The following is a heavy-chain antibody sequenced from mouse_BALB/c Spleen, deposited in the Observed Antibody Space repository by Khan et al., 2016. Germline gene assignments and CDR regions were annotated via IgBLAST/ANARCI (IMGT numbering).Heavy chain of an antibody. J-gene: IGHJ4*01. Sequence: EVQLQESGPGLVKPSQSLSLTCSVTGYSITSGYYWNWIRQFPGNNLEWMGYISYDGSNNYNPSIKNRISIARDTSKNQFFLKLNSVTTEDTATYYCARIRQVYAMDYWGQGTSVTVSS. V-gene: IGHV3-6*02. CDR2: ISYDGSN. CDR3: ARIRQVYAMDY. CDR1: GYSITSGYY. D-gene: IGHD2-12*01.